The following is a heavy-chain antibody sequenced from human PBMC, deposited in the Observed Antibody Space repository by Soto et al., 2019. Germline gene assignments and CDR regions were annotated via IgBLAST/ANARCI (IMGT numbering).Heavy chain of an antibody. V-gene: IGHV3-13*04. CDR2: IGTTRDT. Sequence: EVQLVESGGGLVQPGGSLRLSCSASGFTFSSYDMHWVRQGTGKGLEWVSAIGTTRDTYYAGSVKGRFTISRENAKNSLYLQMNSLRAGDTAIYFCARAIGPTLFDYWGQGTLVTVS. CDR1: GFTFSSYD. D-gene: IGHD3-22*01. J-gene: IGHJ4*02. CDR3: ARAIGPTLFDY.